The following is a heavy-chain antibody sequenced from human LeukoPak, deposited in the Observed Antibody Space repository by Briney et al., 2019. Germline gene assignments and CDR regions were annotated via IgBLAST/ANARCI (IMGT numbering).Heavy chain of an antibody. CDR2: IYYSGST. CDR3: ARPGVAAAGIDY. D-gene: IGHD6-13*01. J-gene: IGHJ4*02. V-gene: IGHV4-31*03. CDR1: GGSISSGGYY. Sequence: SETLSLTCTVSGGSISSGGYYCSWIRQHPGKGLEWIGYIYYSGSTYYNPSLKSRVTISVDTSKNQFSLKLSSVAAADTAVYYCARPGVAAAGIDYWGQGTLVTVSS.